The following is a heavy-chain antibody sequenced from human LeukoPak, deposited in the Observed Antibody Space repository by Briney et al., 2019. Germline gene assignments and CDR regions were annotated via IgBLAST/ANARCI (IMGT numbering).Heavy chain of an antibody. CDR2: IYSGGST. CDR1: GFIVSSNY. V-gene: IGHV3-53*01. Sequence: PGGSLRLSCAASGFIVSSNYMSWVRQAPGKGLEWVSVIYSGGSTYYADSVKGRFTISRDNSKNTLYLQMNSLRAEDTAMYYCARARDHGDYEYWGQGTLVTVSS. J-gene: IGHJ4*02. D-gene: IGHD4-17*01. CDR3: ARARDHGDYEY.